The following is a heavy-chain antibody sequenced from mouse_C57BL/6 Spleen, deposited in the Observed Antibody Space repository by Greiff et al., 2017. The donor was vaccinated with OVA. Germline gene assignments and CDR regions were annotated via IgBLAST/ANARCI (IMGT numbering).Heavy chain of an antibody. Sequence: EVQLQQSGPELVKPGASVKISCKASGYTFTDYYMNWVKQSHGKSLEWIGDINPNNGGTSYNQKFKGKATLTVDKSSSTAYMELRSLTSEDSAVYYCARLGSTMVTNWGQGTTLTVSS. V-gene: IGHV1-26*01. D-gene: IGHD2-2*01. CDR2: INPNNGGT. CDR3: ARLGSTMVTN. J-gene: IGHJ2*01. CDR1: GYTFTDYY.